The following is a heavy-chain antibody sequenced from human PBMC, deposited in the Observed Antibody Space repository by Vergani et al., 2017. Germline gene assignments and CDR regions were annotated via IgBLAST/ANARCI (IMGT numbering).Heavy chain of an antibody. Sequence: QITLKESGPTLVKPTQTLTLTCTFSGFSLNTRGVSVAWIRQPPGKALDWLALIYWNDDQHYSPSLNNRVTITKDTSKNQVVLTMTNMDYVDTGTYYCVYRKTGCGTTCCFDTFYYYYYMGVWGKGTTVTVSS. J-gene: IGHJ6*03. D-gene: IGHD7-27*01. CDR3: VYRKTGCGTTCCFDTFYYYYYMGV. V-gene: IGHV2-5*04. CDR2: IYWNDDQ. CDR1: GFSLNTRGVS.